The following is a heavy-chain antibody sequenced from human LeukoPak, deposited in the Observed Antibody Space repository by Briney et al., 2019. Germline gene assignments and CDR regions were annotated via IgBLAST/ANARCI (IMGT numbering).Heavy chain of an antibody. J-gene: IGHJ3*02. D-gene: IGHD6-6*01. CDR1: GGSFSGYY. V-gene: IGHV4-59*01. CDR3: ARESSSSILGAFDI. Sequence: SETLSLTCAVYGGSFSGYYWSWIRQPPGKGLEWIGYIYYSGSTNYNPSLKSRVTISVDTSKNQFSLKLSSVTAADTAVYYCARESSSSILGAFDIWGQGTMVTVSS. CDR2: IYYSGST.